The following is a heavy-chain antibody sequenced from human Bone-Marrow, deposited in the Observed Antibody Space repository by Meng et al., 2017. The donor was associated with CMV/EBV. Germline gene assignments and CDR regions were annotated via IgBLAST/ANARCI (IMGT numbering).Heavy chain of an antibody. CDR1: GDSVSSNSAA. CDR3: AREGYCGGDCYSNYFDY. J-gene: IGHJ4*02. Sequence: SQTLSLTCAISGDSVSSNSAAWNWIRQSPSRGLEWLGRTYYRSKWYNDYAVSVKSRITINPDTSKNQFSLQLNSVTPEDTAVYYCAREGYCGGDCYSNYFDYWGQGTLVTVSS. D-gene: IGHD2-21*01. V-gene: IGHV6-1*01. CDR2: TYYRSKWYN.